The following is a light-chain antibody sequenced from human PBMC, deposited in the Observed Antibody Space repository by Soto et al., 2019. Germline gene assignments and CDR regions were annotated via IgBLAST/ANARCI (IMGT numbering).Light chain of an antibody. V-gene: IGLV2-8*01. Sequence: QSALTQPPSASGSPGQSVTISCTGTSSDVGGYNYVSWYQQHPGKAPKLMIYEVSKRPSGVPYRFSGSKSGNTASLTVSGLQAEDEADYYCSSYAGSKTLFGGGTKLTVL. J-gene: IGLJ2*01. CDR3: SSYAGSKTL. CDR1: SSDVGGYNY. CDR2: EVS.